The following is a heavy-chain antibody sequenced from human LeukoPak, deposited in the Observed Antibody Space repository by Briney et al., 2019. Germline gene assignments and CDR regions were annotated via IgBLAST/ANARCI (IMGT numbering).Heavy chain of an antibody. Sequence: PSETLSLTCTVSGGSISSSSYYWGWIRQPPGKGLEWIGSIYYSGSTYYNPSLKSRVTISVDTSKNQFSLKLSSVTAADTAVYYCARGQGDYGDYYERWFDPWGQGTLVTVSS. V-gene: IGHV4-39*07. CDR2: IYYSGST. D-gene: IGHD4-17*01. CDR3: ARGQGDYGDYYERWFDP. J-gene: IGHJ5*02. CDR1: GGSISSSSYY.